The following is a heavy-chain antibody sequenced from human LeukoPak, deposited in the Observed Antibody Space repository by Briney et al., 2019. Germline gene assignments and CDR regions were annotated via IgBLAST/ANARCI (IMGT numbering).Heavy chain of an antibody. Sequence: GGSLRLSCAAYGFTFSDYYMSWIRQAPGKGLEGVSYISSSDSPRFYADSVKRRFTISRDNAKRSLFLQMNSLRAEDTAVYYCARDKGVWRILQIPEYWGQGTLVTVSS. CDR3: ARDKGVWRILQIPEY. CDR2: ISSSDSPR. J-gene: IGHJ4*02. CDR1: GFTFSDYY. V-gene: IGHV3-11*01. D-gene: IGHD3-16*01.